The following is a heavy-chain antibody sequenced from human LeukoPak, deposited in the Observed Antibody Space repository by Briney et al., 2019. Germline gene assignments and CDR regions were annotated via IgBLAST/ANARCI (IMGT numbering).Heavy chain of an antibody. D-gene: IGHD5-24*01. CDR2: FYTSGST. CDR3: ARGRDGYNFLNRGEYYYFDY. CDR1: GGSISSGSYY. J-gene: IGHJ4*02. Sequence: TLSLTCTVSGGSISSGSYYWSWIRQPAGKGLEWIGRFYTSGSTNYNPSLKSRVTISVDTSKNQFSLKLSSVTAADTAVYYCARGRDGYNFLNRGEYYYFDYWGQGTLVTVSS. V-gene: IGHV4-61*02.